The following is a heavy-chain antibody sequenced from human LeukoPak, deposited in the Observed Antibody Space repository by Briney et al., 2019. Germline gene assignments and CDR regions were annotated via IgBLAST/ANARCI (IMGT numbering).Heavy chain of an antibody. V-gene: IGHV1-8*03. CDR3: ARPGTDGYDYYDY. CDR1: GYTFTDFY. D-gene: IGHD5-12*01. Sequence: ASVKVSCKASGYTFTDFYIHWVRQAPGQGLEGMGWMNPNSGNTGYAQKFQGRVTITRNTSISTAYMELSSLRSEDTAVYYCARPGTDGYDYYDYWGQGTLVTVSS. CDR2: MNPNSGNT. J-gene: IGHJ4*02.